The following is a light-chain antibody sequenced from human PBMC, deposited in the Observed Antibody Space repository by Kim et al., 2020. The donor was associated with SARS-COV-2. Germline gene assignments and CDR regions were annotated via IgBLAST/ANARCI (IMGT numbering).Light chain of an antibody. CDR2: DVS. CDR1: SSDVGGYNY. CDR3: SSYTSSSTSR. J-gene: IGLJ1*01. V-gene: IGLV2-14*03. Sequence: QSALTQPASVSGSPGQSITISCTGTSSDVGGYNYVSWYQQHPGKAPKLMIYDVSNRPSGVSNRFSGSKSGNTASLTISGLQAEDEADYYCSSYTSSSTSRFGTGTQLTVL.